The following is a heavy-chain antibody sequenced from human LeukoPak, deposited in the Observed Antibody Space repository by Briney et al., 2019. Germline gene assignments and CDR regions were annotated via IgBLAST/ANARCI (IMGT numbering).Heavy chain of an antibody. CDR3: AKVDYDFWSGYYYYYGMDV. J-gene: IGHJ6*02. V-gene: IGHV3-23*01. CDR2: ISGSGGST. Sequence: GGSLRLSCAASGFTFSSYAMSWVRRAPGKGLEWVSAISGSGGSTYYADSAKGRFTISRDNSKNTLYLQMNSLRAEDTAVYYCAKVDYDFWSGYYYYYGMDVWGQGTTVTVSS. D-gene: IGHD3-3*01. CDR1: GFTFSSYA.